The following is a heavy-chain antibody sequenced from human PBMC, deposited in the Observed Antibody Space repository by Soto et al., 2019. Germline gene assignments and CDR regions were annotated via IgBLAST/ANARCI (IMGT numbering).Heavy chain of an antibody. CDR3: ARPGRPAVAGTPRPEYGMDV. CDR1: GYTFTSYA. J-gene: IGHJ6*02. V-gene: IGHV1-3*01. CDR2: INAGNGNT. D-gene: IGHD6-19*01. Sequence: ASVKVSCKASGYTFTSYAMHWVRQAPGQRLEWMGWINAGNGNTKYSQKFQGRVTITRDTSASTAYMELSSLRSEDTAVYYCARPGRPAVAGTPRPEYGMDVWGQGTTVTVSS.